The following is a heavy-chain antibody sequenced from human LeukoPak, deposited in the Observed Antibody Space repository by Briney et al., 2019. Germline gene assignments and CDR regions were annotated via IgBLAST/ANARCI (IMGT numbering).Heavy chain of an antibody. CDR1: GYTFTGYY. CDR2: INPRGGST. Sequence: GASVKVSCKASGYTFTGYYMHWLRQAPGQGPEWMGIINPRGGSTDYAQKFQGRVTMTSDTSTSTVYMQLNDLTSEDTAVYFCARVGTAAASADRWGEGTLVTVSS. V-gene: IGHV1-46*01. J-gene: IGHJ4*02. D-gene: IGHD6-25*01. CDR3: ARVGTAAASADR.